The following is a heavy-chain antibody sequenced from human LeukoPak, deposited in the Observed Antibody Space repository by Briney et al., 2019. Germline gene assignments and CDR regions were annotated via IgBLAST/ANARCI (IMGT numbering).Heavy chain of an antibody. V-gene: IGHV1-3*01. CDR1: GYTFTSYA. CDR2: INAGNGNT. D-gene: IGHD2-15*01. Sequence: ASVKVSCKASGYTFTSYAMHWVRQAPGQRLEWMGWINAGNGNTKYSQKFQGRVTITRDTSASTAYMELSSLRSEDTAVYYCARDIVVVVAAGNWFDPWGQGTLVTVSS. CDR3: ARDIVVVVAAGNWFDP. J-gene: IGHJ5*02.